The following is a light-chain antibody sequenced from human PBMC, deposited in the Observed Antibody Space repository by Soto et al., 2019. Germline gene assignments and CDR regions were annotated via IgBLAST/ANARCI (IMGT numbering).Light chain of an antibody. Sequence: SYELTQPPSVSVAPGKTARITCGGNNIGSKSVHRYQQKPGQAPVLVIYYDSDRPAGVPERFSGSNSGNTATLTISRVEAGDEADYYCQVWGSGKGVFGGGTKLTVL. CDR1: NIGSKS. J-gene: IGLJ3*02. CDR2: YDS. V-gene: IGLV3-21*04. CDR3: QVWGSGKGV.